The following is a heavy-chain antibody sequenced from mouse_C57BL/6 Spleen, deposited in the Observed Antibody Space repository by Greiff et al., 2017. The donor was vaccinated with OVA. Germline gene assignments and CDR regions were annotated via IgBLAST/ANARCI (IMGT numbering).Heavy chain of an antibody. Sequence: VQLKESGAELVRPGTSVKVSCKASGYAFTNYLIEWVKQRPGQGLEWIGVINPGSGGTNYNEKFKGKATLTADKSSSTAYMQLSSLTSEDAAVYFCARSGTGTRSDYWGQGTTLTVSS. CDR2: INPGSGGT. J-gene: IGHJ2*01. D-gene: IGHD4-1*01. CDR1: GYAFTNYL. V-gene: IGHV1-54*01. CDR3: ARSGTGTRSDY.